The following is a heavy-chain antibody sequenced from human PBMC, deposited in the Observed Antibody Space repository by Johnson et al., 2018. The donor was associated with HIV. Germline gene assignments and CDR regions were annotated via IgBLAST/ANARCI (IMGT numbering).Heavy chain of an antibody. J-gene: IGHJ3*02. D-gene: IGHD6-6*01. CDR3: ARDAGSSSAWGAFDS. V-gene: IGHV3-30-3*01. CDR1: GFTFSSYA. Sequence: QVQLVESGGGVVQPGRSLRLSCAASGFTFSSYAMHWVRQAPGKGLEWVAVISYDGSNKYYADSVKGRFTISRDNSKNTLYLQMNSLRAEDPAVYYCARDAGSSSAWGAFDSWGQGTMVTVSS. CDR2: ISYDGSNK.